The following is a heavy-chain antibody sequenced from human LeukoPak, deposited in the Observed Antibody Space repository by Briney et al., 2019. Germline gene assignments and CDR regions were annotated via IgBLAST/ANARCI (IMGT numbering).Heavy chain of an antibody. D-gene: IGHD2-21*02. V-gene: IGHV1-2*02. Sequence: ASVKVSCKASGYTFTGYYMHWVRQAPGQGLEWMGWINPNSGGTNYAQKFQGRVTMTRDTSISTAYMELSRLRSDDTAVYYCARGERFFCGGDCYHNWLDPWGQGTLVTVSS. CDR3: ARGERFFCGGDCYHNWLDP. CDR2: INPNSGGT. J-gene: IGHJ5*02. CDR1: GYTFTGYY.